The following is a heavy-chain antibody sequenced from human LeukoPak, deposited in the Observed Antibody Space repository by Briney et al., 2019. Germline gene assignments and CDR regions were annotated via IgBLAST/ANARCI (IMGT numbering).Heavy chain of an antibody. D-gene: IGHD6-19*01. J-gene: IGHJ6*02. CDR1: GYTFTGYY. CDR3: ARDRAVAGLGYYGMDV. Sequence: ASVKVSCKASGYTFTGYYMHWVRQAPGRGLEWMGWINPNSGGTNYAQKFQGWVTMTRDTSISTAYMELSRLRSDDTAVYYCARDRAVAGLGYYGMDVWGQGTTVTVSS. V-gene: IGHV1-2*04. CDR2: INPNSGGT.